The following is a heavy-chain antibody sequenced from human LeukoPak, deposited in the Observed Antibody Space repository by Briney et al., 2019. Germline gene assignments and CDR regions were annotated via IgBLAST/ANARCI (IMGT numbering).Heavy chain of an antibody. Sequence: ASVKVSCKASGYTFTGYYMHWVRQAPGQGLEWMGWINPNSGGTNYAQKFQGRVTMTRDTSISTAYMELSRLRSDDTAVYYCAREWGVTGTFHYWGQGTLVTVSS. CDR1: GYTFTGYY. CDR3: AREWGVTGTFHY. V-gene: IGHV1-2*02. J-gene: IGHJ4*02. D-gene: IGHD1-20*01. CDR2: INPNSGGT.